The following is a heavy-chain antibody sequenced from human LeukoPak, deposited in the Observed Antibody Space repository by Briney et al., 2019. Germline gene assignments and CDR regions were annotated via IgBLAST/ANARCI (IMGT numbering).Heavy chain of an antibody. CDR3: ASWPGGWYGEDS. V-gene: IGHV3-53*01. CDR2: IYGGGGT. J-gene: IGHJ4*02. Sequence: GGSLRLSCAASGFTVSSNFMSWVRQAPGKGLEWVSVIYGGGGTYYSDSVKGRFTISRDTSKNTVYLQMNSLRAEDTAVYYCASWPGGWYGEDSWGQGTLVTVSS. CDR1: GFTVSSNF. D-gene: IGHD6-19*01.